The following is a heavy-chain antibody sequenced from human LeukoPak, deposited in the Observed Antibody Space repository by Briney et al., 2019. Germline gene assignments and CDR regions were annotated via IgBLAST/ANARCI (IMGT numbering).Heavy chain of an antibody. CDR1: GGSISSYY. CDR3: ARGGAVAGDYYYYGMDV. V-gene: IGHV4-59*01. Sequence: PSETLSLTCTVSGGSISSYYWSWIRQPPGKGLEWMGYIYYSGSTNYNPSLKSRVTISVDTSKNQSSLKLSSVTAADTAVYYCARGGAVAGDYYYYGMDVWGQGTTVTVSS. D-gene: IGHD6-19*01. J-gene: IGHJ6*02. CDR2: IYYSGST.